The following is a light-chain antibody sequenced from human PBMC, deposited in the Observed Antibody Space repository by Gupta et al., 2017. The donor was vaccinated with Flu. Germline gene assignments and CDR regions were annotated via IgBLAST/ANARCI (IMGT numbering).Light chain of an antibody. CDR3: QQDLDALK. J-gene: IGKJ4*01. Sequence: ATINCKSSQSVLYSFNNKNYLAWYQQKPGQPPKLLIHWASIRESGVPDRFSGSGSGTDFTLTISSRQAEDVAVYYCQQDLDALKFGGGTKVEIK. CDR1: QSVLYSFNNKNY. CDR2: WAS. V-gene: IGKV4-1*01.